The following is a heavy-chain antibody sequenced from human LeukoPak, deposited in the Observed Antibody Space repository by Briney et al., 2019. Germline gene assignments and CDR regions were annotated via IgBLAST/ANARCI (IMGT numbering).Heavy chain of an antibody. J-gene: IGHJ5*02. CDR1: GYTFAGYY. D-gene: IGHD4-17*01. V-gene: IGHV1-2*02. CDR3: AFMGTQTTCDH. CDR2: ISPNSGIT. Sequence: GASVKVSCKASGYTFAGYYMHWVRQAPGQGPEWMGWISPNSGITNYAQKFQGRVAMTWDTSINTAYMDLSRLIFDGTAVYYCAFMGTQTTCDHWGQGTLVTVSS.